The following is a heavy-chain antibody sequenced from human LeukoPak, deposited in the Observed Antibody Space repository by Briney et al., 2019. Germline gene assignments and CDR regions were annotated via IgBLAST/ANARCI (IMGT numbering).Heavy chain of an antibody. CDR2: IYYSGST. V-gene: IGHV4-39*02. CDR3: ARDRTVRGVTVDAFDI. D-gene: IGHD3-10*01. J-gene: IGHJ3*02. Sequence: SETLSLTCTVSGGSISSSSYYWGWIRQPPGKGLEWIGSIYYSGSTYHNPSLKSRVTISVDTSKNQFSLRLSSVTAADTAVYYCARDRTVRGVTVDAFDIWGQGTMVTVSS. CDR1: GGSISSSSYY.